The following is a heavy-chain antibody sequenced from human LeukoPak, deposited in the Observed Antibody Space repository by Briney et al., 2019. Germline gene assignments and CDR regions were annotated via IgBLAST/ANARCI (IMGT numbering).Heavy chain of an antibody. CDR2: ISTSSTYI. V-gene: IGHV3-21*01. CDR3: ASGSYSRFDY. D-gene: IGHD1-26*01. J-gene: IGHJ4*02. Sequence: GGSLRLSCAASGFTFSSYEMNWVRQAPGKGLGWVSSISTSSTYIYYADSVKGRFTIYRDNAKNSLYLQMNSLRAEDTAVYYCASGSYSRFDYWGQGTVVTVAS. CDR1: GFTFSSYE.